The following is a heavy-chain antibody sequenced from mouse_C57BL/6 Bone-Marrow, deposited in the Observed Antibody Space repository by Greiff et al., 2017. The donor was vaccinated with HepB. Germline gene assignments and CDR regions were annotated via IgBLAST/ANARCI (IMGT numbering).Heavy chain of an antibody. CDR1: GYTFTSYW. J-gene: IGHJ4*01. D-gene: IGHD2-4*01. V-gene: IGHV1-72*01. CDR2: IDPNSGGT. CDR3: ATPYDYDERGYAMDY. Sequence: QVQLQQPGAELVKPGASVKLSCKASGYTFTSYWMHWVKQRPGRGLEWIGRIDPNSGGTKYNEKFKSKATLTVDKPSSTAYMQLSSLTSEDSAVYYCATPYDYDERGYAMDYWGQGTSVTVSS.